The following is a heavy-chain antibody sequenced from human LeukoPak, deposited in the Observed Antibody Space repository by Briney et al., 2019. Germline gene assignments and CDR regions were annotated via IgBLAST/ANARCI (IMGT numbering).Heavy chain of an antibody. CDR2: IKRDIDGGTT. D-gene: IGHD2/OR15-2a*01. Sequence: GGSLRLYCAGSGFTFSNSWMLWVRQAPGRGLEWVARIKRDIDGGTTDYAAPVKGRFTITRDDSENTLYLQMNSLKTEDTAVYYCTTDLPRSTSCSHDYWGQGTQVTVSS. J-gene: IGHJ4*02. V-gene: IGHV3-15*01. CDR1: GFTFSNSW. CDR3: TTDLPRSTSCSHDY.